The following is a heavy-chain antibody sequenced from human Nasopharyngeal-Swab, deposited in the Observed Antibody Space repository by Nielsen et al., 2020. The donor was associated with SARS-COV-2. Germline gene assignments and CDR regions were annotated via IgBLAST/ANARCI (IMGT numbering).Heavy chain of an antibody. Sequence: SHPLSPPFPPHGGPFSGYSWSWIRQPPGKGLEWIGEINHSGSTNYNPSLKSPVTISVDTTKNQFPLKLSSVTAADTAVYYCACSRGYRRNGMDVWGQGTTVTVSS. V-gene: IGHV4-34*01. CDR2: INHSGST. J-gene: IGHJ6*02. CDR1: GGPFSGYS. D-gene: IGHD5-18*01. CDR3: ACSRGYRRNGMDV.